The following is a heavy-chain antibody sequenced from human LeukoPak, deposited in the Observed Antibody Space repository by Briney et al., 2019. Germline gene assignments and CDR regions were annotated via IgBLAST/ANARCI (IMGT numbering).Heavy chain of an antibody. Sequence: GSLRLSCAASGFTVSSNYMSWVRQAPGKGLEWVSVIYSGGSTYYADSVKGRFTISRDNAKNTVYLQMHSLRAEDTALYYCARALIDSSGRDYWGQGTLVTVSS. D-gene: IGHD3-22*01. V-gene: IGHV3-53*01. J-gene: IGHJ4*02. CDR1: GFTVSSNY. CDR2: IYSGGST. CDR3: ARALIDSSGRDY.